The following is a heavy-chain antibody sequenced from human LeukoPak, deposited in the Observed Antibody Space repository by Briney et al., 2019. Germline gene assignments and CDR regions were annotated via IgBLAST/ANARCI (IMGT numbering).Heavy chain of an antibody. CDR2: IIPIFGTA. J-gene: IGHJ3*02. CDR1: GGTFSSYA. Sequence: EASVKVSCKASGGTFSSYAISWVRQAPGDGLEWMGRIIPIFGTANYAQKFQGRVTMTADKSTSTAYMELSSLRSEDTAVYYCARTGGRKWTHRGPFDIWGQGTMVTVSS. V-gene: IGHV1-69*06. CDR3: ARTGGRKWTHRGPFDI. D-gene: IGHD1-14*01.